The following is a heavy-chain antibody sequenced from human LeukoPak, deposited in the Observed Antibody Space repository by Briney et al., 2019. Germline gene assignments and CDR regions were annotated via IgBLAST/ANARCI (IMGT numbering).Heavy chain of an antibody. CDR3: ARGQRTTYGDYSS. CDR2: ISYDGSNK. J-gene: IGHJ5*02. Sequence: GGSLRLSCAASGFTFSSYGMHWVRQAPGKGLEWVAVISYDGSNKYYADSVKGRFTISRDNSKDTLYLQMNSLRAEDTAVYYCARGQRTTYGDYSSWGQGTLVTVSS. CDR1: GFTFSSYG. V-gene: IGHV3-30*03. D-gene: IGHD4-17*01.